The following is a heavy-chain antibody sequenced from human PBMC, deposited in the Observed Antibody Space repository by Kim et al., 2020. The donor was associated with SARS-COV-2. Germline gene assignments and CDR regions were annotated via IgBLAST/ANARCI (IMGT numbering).Heavy chain of an antibody. J-gene: IGHJ6*02. V-gene: IGHV3-11*04. D-gene: IGHD3-10*01. CDR3: AAFGEDGMDV. CDR2: STL. Sequence: STLCCADDVKDAVTISRDNAQNSLYLQMTSQRAEDTAVYYCAAFGEDGMDVWGQGTTVTVSS.